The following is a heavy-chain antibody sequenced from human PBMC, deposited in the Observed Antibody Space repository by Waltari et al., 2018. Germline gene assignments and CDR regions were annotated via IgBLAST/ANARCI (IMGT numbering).Heavy chain of an antibody. CDR1: GGPISSSSYY. CDR3: ARPASIVGATRYAFDI. CDR2: IYYSGST. J-gene: IGHJ3*02. V-gene: IGHV4-39*01. D-gene: IGHD1-26*01. Sequence: QLQLQESGPGLVKPSETLSLTCTVAGGPISSSSYYWGWIRQPPGKGLEWIVSIYYSGSTYYNPSLKSRVTISVDTSKNQFSLKLSSVTAADTAVYYCARPASIVGATRYAFDIWGQGTMVTVSS.